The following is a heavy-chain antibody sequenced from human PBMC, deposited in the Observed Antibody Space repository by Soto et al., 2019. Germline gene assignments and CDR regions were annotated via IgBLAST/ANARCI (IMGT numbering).Heavy chain of an antibody. J-gene: IGHJ1*01. D-gene: IGHD2-2*01. Sequence: GGSLRLSCAASGFTFSSYAMSWVRQAPGKGLEWVSAISGSGGSTYYADPVKGRFTISRDNSKNTLYLQMNSLRAEDTAVYYCAKRGIVVVPAAMPEYFQHWGQGTLVTVSS. CDR2: ISGSGGST. CDR1: GFTFSSYA. CDR3: AKRGIVVVPAAMPEYFQH. V-gene: IGHV3-23*01.